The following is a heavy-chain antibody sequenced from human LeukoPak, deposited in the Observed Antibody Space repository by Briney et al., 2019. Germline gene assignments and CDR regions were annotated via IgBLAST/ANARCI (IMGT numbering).Heavy chain of an antibody. CDR3: ARDGVRDGLYFDR. CDR1: GFTFSSNW. V-gene: IGHV3-7*01. J-gene: IGHJ4*02. Sequence: GGSLTLSCAASGFTFSSNWMDWVGQAPGKGRGWVVSIIQDGSEKYYLDSVKGRFTISRDNAKNSLYLQMNSLRDEDTAVYSCARDGVRDGLYFDRWGQGTLVTVSS. CDR2: IIQDGSEK. D-gene: IGHD5-24*01.